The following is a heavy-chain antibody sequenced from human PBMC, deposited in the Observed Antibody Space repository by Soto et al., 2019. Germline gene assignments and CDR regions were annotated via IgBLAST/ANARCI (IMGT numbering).Heavy chain of an antibody. CDR3: ARIESLTYNNTRGTDLHF. D-gene: IGHD1-20*01. CDR2: IIPVFNAA. Sequence: QVQLVQSGAEVKKPGSSVRVSCKVSGGTLGSHTFTWVRQAPGQGLEWMGEIIPVFNAANYAQRFQDRVTITENSSATTVYLELSRLTSADTATYYCARIESLTYNNTRGTDLHFCGQGTLVIVSS. V-gene: IGHV1-69*06. CDR1: GGTLGSHT. J-gene: IGHJ4*02.